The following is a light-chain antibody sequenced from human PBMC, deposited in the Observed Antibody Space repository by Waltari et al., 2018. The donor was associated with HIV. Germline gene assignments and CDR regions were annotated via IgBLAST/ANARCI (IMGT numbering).Light chain of an antibody. CDR3: YSTDSSSSRWV. Sequence: DELTQPPSASVSPGQTARTTCSGYVLPKKNAYWYQQKSGQAPVLVIYEDNKRPSVIPERFSGSSSGTMATLTINEAQVEDEADYYCYSTDSSSSRWVFGGGTKLTVL. J-gene: IGLJ3*02. V-gene: IGLV3-10*01. CDR2: EDN. CDR1: VLPKKN.